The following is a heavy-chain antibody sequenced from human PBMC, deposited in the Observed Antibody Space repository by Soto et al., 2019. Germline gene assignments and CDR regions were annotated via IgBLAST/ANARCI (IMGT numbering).Heavy chain of an antibody. CDR2: IYHSGTT. CDR1: GGTINSDGYC. J-gene: IGHJ3*01. CDR3: ARTSYDILTGRLDAFDV. Sequence: QLQLQESGSRLVKPSQTLSLTCGVSGGTINSDGYCWSWIRQPPGKGLEWIGYIYHSGTTYYNPSVKSRVTMSVDRSGKKFSLKLTSVTAADTAVYFCARTSYDILTGRLDAFDVWGQGTMVTVSS. V-gene: IGHV4-30-2*01. D-gene: IGHD3-9*01.